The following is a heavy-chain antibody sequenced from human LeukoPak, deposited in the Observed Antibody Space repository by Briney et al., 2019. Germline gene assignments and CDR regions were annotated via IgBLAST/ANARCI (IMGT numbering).Heavy chain of an antibody. J-gene: IGHJ4*02. CDR2: ISSDGGST. D-gene: IGHD6-13*01. Sequence: PGGSLRLSCSASGFTFSSYAIHWVRQAPGKGLEYVSSISSDGGSTYHADSVKGRFTISRDNSKNMLYLRMNSLRAEDTAVYFCAKDHVLAAAGVLDHWGQGTLVTVSS. CDR1: GFTFSSYA. CDR3: AKDHVLAAAGVLDH. V-gene: IGHV3-64*04.